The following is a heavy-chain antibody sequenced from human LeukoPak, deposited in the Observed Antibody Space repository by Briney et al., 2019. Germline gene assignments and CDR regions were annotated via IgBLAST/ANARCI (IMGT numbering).Heavy chain of an antibody. Sequence: GGSLRLSCAASGFTFSSYEMNWVRQAPGKGLQWVSDISSSGTTIYYADSVKGRFTISRDNAKNSLYLQMNSLRAEDTAVYYCATTVAGTADYWGQGTLVTVSS. CDR3: ATTVAGTADY. D-gene: IGHD6-19*01. J-gene: IGHJ4*02. CDR2: ISSSGTTI. CDR1: GFTFSSYE. V-gene: IGHV3-48*03.